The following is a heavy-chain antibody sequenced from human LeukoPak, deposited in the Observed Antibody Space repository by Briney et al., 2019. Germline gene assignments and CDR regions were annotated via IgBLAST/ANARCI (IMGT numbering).Heavy chain of an antibody. J-gene: IGHJ4*02. V-gene: IGHV4-31*03. CDR3: AETSRVVVSFDS. CDR1: GGSISSGGYY. Sequence: SETLSLTCTVSGGSISSGGYYWSWIRQHPGKGLEWIGYIYYSGSTYYNPSLKSRVTISVDTSKNQFSLKLSSVTAADTAVYYCAETSRVVVSFDSWGQGPLVTVSS. D-gene: IGHD2-21*01. CDR2: IYYSGST.